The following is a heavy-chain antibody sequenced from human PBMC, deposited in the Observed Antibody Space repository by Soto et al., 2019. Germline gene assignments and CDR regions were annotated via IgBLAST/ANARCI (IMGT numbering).Heavy chain of an antibody. Sequence: GGSLRLSCAASGFTFSSYAMHWVRQAPGKGLEWVAVISYDGSNKYYADSVKGRFTISRDNSTNTLYLQMNSLRAEDTAVYYCARDIERSSWYRVTYYYYGMDVWGQGTTVTVSS. CDR2: ISYDGSNK. CDR1: GFTFSSYA. V-gene: IGHV3-30-3*01. D-gene: IGHD6-13*01. CDR3: ARDIERSSWYRVTYYYYGMDV. J-gene: IGHJ6*02.